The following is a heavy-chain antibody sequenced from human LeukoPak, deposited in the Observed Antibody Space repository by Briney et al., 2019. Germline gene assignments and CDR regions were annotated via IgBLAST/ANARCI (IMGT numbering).Heavy chain of an antibody. V-gene: IGHV3-15*01. Sequence: PGGSLRLSCAASGFTSSNAWMSWVRQAPGKGLEWVGRIKSKTDGGTTDYAAPVKGRFTISRDDSKNTLYLQMNSLKTEDTAVYYCTTVLGYDFWSGYCGVNYWGQGTLVTVSS. CDR3: TTVLGYDFWSGYCGVNY. J-gene: IGHJ4*02. CDR1: GFTSSNAW. CDR2: IKSKTDGGTT. D-gene: IGHD3-3*01.